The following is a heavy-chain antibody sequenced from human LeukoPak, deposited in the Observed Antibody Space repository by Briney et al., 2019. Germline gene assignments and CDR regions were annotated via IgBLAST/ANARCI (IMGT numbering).Heavy chain of an antibody. Sequence: GGSLRLSCAASGFIVSGDFMSWVRQAQGKGLEWVSVIYSDGSTYYADSVKGRFTISRDNSKNTLDLQMTGLRAEDTAVYYCARERGRGRDSPWFDYWGQGTLVTVSS. D-gene: IGHD1-26*01. CDR1: GFIVSGDF. CDR2: IYSDGST. CDR3: ARERGRGRDSPWFDY. J-gene: IGHJ4*02. V-gene: IGHV3-53*01.